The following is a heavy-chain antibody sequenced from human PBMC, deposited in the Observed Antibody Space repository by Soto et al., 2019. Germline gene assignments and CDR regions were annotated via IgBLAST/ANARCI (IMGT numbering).Heavy chain of an antibody. CDR2: ISSSSSYI. CDR3: ARDQRLYSSSLEYYFDY. Sequence: GGSLRLSCAASGFTFSSYSMNWVRQAPGKGLEWVSSISSSSSYIYYADSVKGRFTISRDNAKNSLYLQMNSLRAEDTAVYYCARDQRLYSSSLEYYFDYWGQGTLVTVSS. CDR1: GFTFSSYS. V-gene: IGHV3-21*01. J-gene: IGHJ4*02. D-gene: IGHD6-6*01.